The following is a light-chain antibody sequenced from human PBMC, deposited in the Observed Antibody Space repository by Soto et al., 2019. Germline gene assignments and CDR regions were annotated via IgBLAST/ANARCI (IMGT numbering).Light chain of an antibody. J-gene: IGKJ5*01. V-gene: IGKV3-15*01. CDR3: QQYNNWPPIT. CDR1: QSVSSN. CDR2: GAS. Sequence: EIVMTQSPGTLSVSPGERATLSCRASQSVSSNLAWYQHKPGQAPRLLIYGASTRATGIPSRFSGSGSGTDFTLTISSRQSEAFAVYYCQQYNNWPPITFGKGTRLEIK.